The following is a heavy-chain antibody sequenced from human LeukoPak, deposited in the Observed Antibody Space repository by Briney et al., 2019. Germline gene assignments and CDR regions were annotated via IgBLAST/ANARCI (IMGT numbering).Heavy chain of an antibody. J-gene: IGHJ4*02. Sequence: RPSETLSLTCTVSGGSISSYYWNWIRQPPGKGLEWIGYIYYSGSTNYNPSLKSRLTISVDTSKNQFSLKLSSVTAADTAVYYCAREDRCRSSDPFDNWGQGTLVTVSS. V-gene: IGHV4-59*01. CDR1: GGSISSYY. CDR2: IYYSGST. D-gene: IGHD4-17*01. CDR3: AREDRCRSSDPFDN.